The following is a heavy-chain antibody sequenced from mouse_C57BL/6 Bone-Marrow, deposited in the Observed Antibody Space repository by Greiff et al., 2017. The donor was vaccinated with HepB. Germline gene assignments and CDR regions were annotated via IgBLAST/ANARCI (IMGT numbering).Heavy chain of an antibody. CDR1: GFTFTDYY. V-gene: IGHV7-3*01. CDR3: ARSGGDY. Sequence: EVQLQQSGGGLVQPGGSLSLSCAASGFTFTDYYMSWVRQPPGKALEWLGFIRNKANGYTTEYSASVKGRFTISRDNSQSILYLQMNALRAEDSATYYCARSGGDYWGQGTSVTVSS. J-gene: IGHJ4*01. CDR2: IRNKANGYTT.